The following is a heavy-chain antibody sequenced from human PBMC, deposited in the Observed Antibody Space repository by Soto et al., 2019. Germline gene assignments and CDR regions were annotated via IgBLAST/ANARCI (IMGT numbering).Heavy chain of an antibody. Sequence: QVQLQQWGAGLLKPSETLSLTCAVYGGSFSGYYWSWIRQPPGKGLEWIGEINHSGSTNYNPSLKSRVTISVDTSKNQFSLKLSSVTAADTAVYYCARGGLNDYVWGSYRTNLNNWFDPWGQGTLVTVSS. CDR2: INHSGST. CDR3: ARGGLNDYVWGSYRTNLNNWFDP. V-gene: IGHV4-34*01. CDR1: GGSFSGYY. D-gene: IGHD3-16*02. J-gene: IGHJ5*02.